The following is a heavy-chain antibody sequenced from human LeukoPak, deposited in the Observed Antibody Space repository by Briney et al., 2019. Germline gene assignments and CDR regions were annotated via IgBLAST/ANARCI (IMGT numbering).Heavy chain of an antibody. CDR1: GFTFSSYW. CDR3: ARSQTAPYDILTGYLFDL. Sequence: GGSLRLSCAASGFTFSSYWMSWVRQAPGKGLEWVANIKQDGSEKYYVDSVKGRFTISRDNAKNSLYLQMNSLRAEDTAVYYCARSQTAPYDILTGYLFDLWGRGTLVTVSS. V-gene: IGHV3-7*01. CDR2: IKQDGSEK. J-gene: IGHJ2*01. D-gene: IGHD3-9*01.